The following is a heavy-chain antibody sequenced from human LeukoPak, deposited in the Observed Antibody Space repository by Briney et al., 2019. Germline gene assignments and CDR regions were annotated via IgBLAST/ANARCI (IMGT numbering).Heavy chain of an antibody. CDR1: GFTLYTFGSYW. CDR2: IHNDGSGT. CDR3: VRGGFGHAMDV. Sequence: GGSLRLSCAASGFTLYTFGSYWMHWVRQAPGKGLVWVSVIHNDGSGTNYADSLKCRTTISRDNAKNTLYLQMTSLGAEDTGVYYCVRGGFGHAMDVWGQGTTVIVSS. D-gene: IGHD3-10*01. J-gene: IGHJ6*02. V-gene: IGHV3-74*01.